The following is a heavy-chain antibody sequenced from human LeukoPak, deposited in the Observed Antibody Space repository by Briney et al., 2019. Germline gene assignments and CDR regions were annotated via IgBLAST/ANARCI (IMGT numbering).Heavy chain of an antibody. CDR1: GGTFSSYA. CDR2: IIPIFGTT. Sequence: ASAKVSCKASGGTFSSYAISWVRQAPGQGLEWMGGIIPIFGTTNYAQKLQGRVTITADESTSTAYMELSSLRSEDTAVYYCARRPSKYYDILTGYYRSEFDYWGQGTLVTVSS. V-gene: IGHV1-69*13. CDR3: ARRPSKYYDILTGYYRSEFDY. J-gene: IGHJ4*02. D-gene: IGHD3-9*01.